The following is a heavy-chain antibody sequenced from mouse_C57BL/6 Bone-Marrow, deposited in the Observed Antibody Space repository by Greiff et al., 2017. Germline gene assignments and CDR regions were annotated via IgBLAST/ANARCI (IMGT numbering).Heavy chain of an antibody. CDR2: INPSSGYT. CDR1: GYTFTSYW. Sequence: VQLQESGAELAKPGASVKLSCKASGYTFTSYWMHWVKQRPGQGLEWIGYINPSSGYTKYNQKFKDKATLTADKSSGTAYMQLSSLTYEDSAVYYCAGYSVAWFAYWGQGTLVTVSA. J-gene: IGHJ3*01. D-gene: IGHD2-12*01. V-gene: IGHV1-7*01. CDR3: AGYSVAWFAY.